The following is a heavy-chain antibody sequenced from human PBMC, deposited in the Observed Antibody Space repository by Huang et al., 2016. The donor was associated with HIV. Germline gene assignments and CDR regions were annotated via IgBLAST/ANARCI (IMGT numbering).Heavy chain of an antibody. CDR2: TYYRSKWYN. V-gene: IGHV6-1*01. D-gene: IGHD3-22*01. CDR1: EDSVSGNWVT. J-gene: IGHJ4*02. Sequence: QLQQSGPGLLKPSQTLSLPCAISEDSVSGNWVTWNWIRQSPSRGLGWVGMTYYRSKWYNDYAESVKSRMTIDTDTSKNQFSLQLKSVVPEDTAVYFCARGHDFYYDRRGYSFDYWGQGSLVTVSS. CDR3: ARGHDFYYDRRGYSFDY.